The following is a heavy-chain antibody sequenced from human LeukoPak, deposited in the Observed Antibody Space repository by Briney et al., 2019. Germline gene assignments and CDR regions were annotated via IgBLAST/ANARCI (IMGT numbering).Heavy chain of an antibody. Sequence: SETLSLTCTVSGGSISSGDYYWSWIRQPPGKGLEWIGYIYYSGSTYYNPSLKSRVTISVDTSKNQFPLKLSSVTAADTAVYYCATRSGSYYWYFDLWGRGTLVTVSS. CDR3: ATRSGSYYWYFDL. CDR1: GGSISSGDYY. J-gene: IGHJ2*01. V-gene: IGHV4-30-4*01. D-gene: IGHD1-26*01. CDR2: IYYSGST.